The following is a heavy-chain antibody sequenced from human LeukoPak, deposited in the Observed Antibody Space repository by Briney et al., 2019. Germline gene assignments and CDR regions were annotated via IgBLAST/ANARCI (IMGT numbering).Heavy chain of an antibody. J-gene: IGHJ3*01. CDR3: ARGGDFGVPAPLGIDAFDF. CDR1: GFSFRDYA. CDR2: IRSRAYAEAT. Sequence: GGSLRLSCTTSGFSFRDYALSWVRQAPGKGLEWVGFIRSRAYAEATEYAASVKGRFTISKDYSKTIAYLQMSSLKTEDTAVYYCARGGDFGVPAPLGIDAFDFWGQGTMVTVSS. V-gene: IGHV3-49*04. D-gene: IGHD2-2*01.